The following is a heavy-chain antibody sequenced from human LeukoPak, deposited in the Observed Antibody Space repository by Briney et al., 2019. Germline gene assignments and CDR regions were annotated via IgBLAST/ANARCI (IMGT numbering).Heavy chain of an antibody. Sequence: GGSLRLSCAASGFTFSLYGMHWVRQAPGKGLEWVAFIHYDGSNKYYADSVKGRFTISRDNSKNTLYLQMNSLRAEDTAVYYCAKAYYDFWTGYSLGDYWGQGTLVTVSS. J-gene: IGHJ4*02. CDR1: GFTFSLYG. V-gene: IGHV3-30*02. CDR2: IHYDGSNK. D-gene: IGHD3-3*01. CDR3: AKAYYDFWTGYSLGDY.